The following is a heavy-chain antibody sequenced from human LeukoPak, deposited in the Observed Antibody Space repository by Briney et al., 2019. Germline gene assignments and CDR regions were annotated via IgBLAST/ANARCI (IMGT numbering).Heavy chain of an antibody. D-gene: IGHD3-10*01. Sequence: PGGSLRLSCAASGFTFSSYGMHWVRQAPGKGLEWVAVISYDGSNKYYADSVKGRFTISRDNSKNTLYLQMNSLRAEDTAVYYCAKDRHYYGSGSYPGDYWGQGTLVTVS. CDR1: GFTFSSYG. V-gene: IGHV3-30*18. J-gene: IGHJ4*02. CDR2: ISYDGSNK. CDR3: AKDRHYYGSGSYPGDY.